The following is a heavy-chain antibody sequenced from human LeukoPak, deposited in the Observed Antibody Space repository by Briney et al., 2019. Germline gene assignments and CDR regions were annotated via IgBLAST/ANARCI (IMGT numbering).Heavy chain of an antibody. CDR1: GYTFTSYD. CDR2: MNPNSGNT. J-gene: IGHJ4*02. CDR3: ATAQLAAGTSGGGIDY. D-gene: IGHD6-13*01. Sequence: ASVKVSCKASGYTFTSYDINWVRQATGQGLEWTGWMNPNSGNTGYAQKLQGRVTMTRNTSISTAYMELSSLRSEDTAVYYCATAQLAAGTSGGGIDYWGQGTLVTVSS. V-gene: IGHV1-8*01.